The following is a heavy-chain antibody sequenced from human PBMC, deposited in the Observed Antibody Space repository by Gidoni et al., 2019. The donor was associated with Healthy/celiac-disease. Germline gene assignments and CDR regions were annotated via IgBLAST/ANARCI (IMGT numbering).Heavy chain of an antibody. Sequence: QVQLQESGPGLVKPSETLSLTCTVSGGSISSYYWSWIRQPPGKGLGWIGYILYRGSTNYNPLPKGRGNLIGDQSQKPVPPKASFFTRADPGGYYRARGWTTRFLELVGFDYLGQGTLVNVSS. CDR2: ILYRGST. J-gene: IGHJ4*02. CDR1: GGSISSYY. D-gene: IGHD3-3*01. V-gene: IGHV4-59*01. CDR3: ARGWTTRFLELVGFDY.